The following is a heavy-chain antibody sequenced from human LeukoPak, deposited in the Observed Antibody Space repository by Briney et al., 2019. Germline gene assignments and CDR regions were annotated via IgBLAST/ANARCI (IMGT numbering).Heavy chain of an antibody. D-gene: IGHD4-11*01. CDR1: GYSFTSYG. Sequence: ASVKVSCKASGYSFTSYGISWVRQAPGQGLEWMGWIGPYNDNTNYAQKLQGRVTMTTDTSTSTAYMELRRLRSDDTAVYYCARGSNCDDPWGQGTLVTVSS. CDR2: IGPYNDNT. V-gene: IGHV1-18*01. J-gene: IGHJ5*02. CDR3: ARGSNCDDP.